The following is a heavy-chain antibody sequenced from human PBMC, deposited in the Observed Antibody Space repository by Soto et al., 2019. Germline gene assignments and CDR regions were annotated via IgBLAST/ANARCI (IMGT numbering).Heavy chain of an antibody. CDR1: GFTFDDYA. J-gene: IGHJ4*02. CDR2: ITWTSAHT. CDR3: AKAGYVRGYSDYIDF. V-gene: IGHV3-9*01. Sequence: EVQLVESGGGLVQPGRSLRLACAASGFTFDDYAMSWVRQAPGKGLEWLSLITWTSAHTAYADSVEGRFTISRDNAKNSLYLQMSSLRPEDTGLYYCAKAGYVRGYSDYIDFWGQGTLVTVSS. D-gene: IGHD5-18*01.